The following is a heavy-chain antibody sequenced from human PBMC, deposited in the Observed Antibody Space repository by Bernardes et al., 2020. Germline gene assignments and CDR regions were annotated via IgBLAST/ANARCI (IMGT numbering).Heavy chain of an antibody. V-gene: IGHV3-23*01. J-gene: IGHJ4*02. D-gene: IGHD2-15*01. Sequence: GRPLRLSCAASGFTFSNYAMSWVRKAPGKGLEWVSASSGSGGSTYYADSVKGRFTISRDNSKNTLYLQMDSLRAEDTAVYYCAKRGRDGSGGACSHIDYWGQGTLVTVSS. CDR3: AKRGRDGSGGACSHIDY. CDR1: GFTFSNYA. CDR2: SSGSGGST.